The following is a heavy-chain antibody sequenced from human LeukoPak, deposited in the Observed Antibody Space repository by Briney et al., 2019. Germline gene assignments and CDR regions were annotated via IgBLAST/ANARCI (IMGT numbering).Heavy chain of an antibody. Sequence: PSETLSLTCTVSGGSISSYYWSWIRQPPGKGLEWIGYIYYSGSTNYNPSLKSRVTISVDTSKNQFSLKLSSVTAADTAVYYCARRADYGDYYCGMDVWGQGTTVTVSS. V-gene: IGHV4-59*08. CDR2: IYYSGST. D-gene: IGHD4-17*01. CDR3: ARRADYGDYYCGMDV. J-gene: IGHJ6*02. CDR1: GGSISSYY.